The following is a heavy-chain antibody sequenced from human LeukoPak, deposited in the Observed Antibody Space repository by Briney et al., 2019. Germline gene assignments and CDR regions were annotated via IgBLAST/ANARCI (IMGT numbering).Heavy chain of an antibody. D-gene: IGHD2-21*02. CDR3: ARGLPLAYCGGDCYSNDAFDI. Sequence: SVKVSCKASGGTFSSYAISWVRQAPGQGLEWMGRIIPILGIANYTQKFQGRVTITADKSTSTAYMELSSLRSEDTAVYYCARGLPLAYCGGDCYSNDAFDIWGQGTMVTVSS. CDR1: GGTFSSYA. J-gene: IGHJ3*02. V-gene: IGHV1-69*04. CDR2: IIPILGIA.